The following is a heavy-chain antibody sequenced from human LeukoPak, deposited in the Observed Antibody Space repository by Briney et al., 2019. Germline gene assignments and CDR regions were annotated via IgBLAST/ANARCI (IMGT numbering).Heavy chain of an antibody. CDR2: INPNSGDT. CDR3: ARRLTTSQDLDY. V-gene: IGHV1-2*02. D-gene: IGHD2-2*01. CDR1: GYTFTVHY. J-gene: IGHJ4*02. Sequence: ASVNVSFNASGYTFTVHYTYWVRQAPGQGHEWRGWINPNSGDTNYAQKFQGRVTMTRDTSISTAYMDLNRLTSDDTAVYYCARRLTTSQDLDYWGQGTLVTVSS.